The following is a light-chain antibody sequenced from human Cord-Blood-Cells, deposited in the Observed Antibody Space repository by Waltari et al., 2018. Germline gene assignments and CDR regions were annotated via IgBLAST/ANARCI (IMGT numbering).Light chain of an antibody. CDR3: QVWDSSGDHYV. CDR1: NIGRKS. CDR2: YDS. J-gene: IGLJ1*01. Sequence: SYVLTQPPSVSVAPGKTARVTCGGNNIGRKSVYRYQQKPGQAPVLVIYYDSDRPSGIPERFSGSNSGNTATLTISRVEAGDEADYYCQVWDSSGDHYVFGTGTKVTVL. V-gene: IGLV3-21*04.